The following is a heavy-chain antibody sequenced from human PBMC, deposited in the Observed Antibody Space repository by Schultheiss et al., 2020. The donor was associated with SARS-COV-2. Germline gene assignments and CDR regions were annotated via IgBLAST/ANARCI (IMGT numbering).Heavy chain of an antibody. Sequence: ASVKVSCKASGYTFTSYDINWVRQATGQGLEWMGWMNPNSGNTGYAQKFQGRVTMTRNTSISTAYMELSSLRSDDTAVYYCARTYSGYETLSPYYFDYWGQGTLVTVSS. J-gene: IGHJ4*02. D-gene: IGHD5-12*01. CDR3: ARTYSGYETLSPYYFDY. V-gene: IGHV1-8*01. CDR2: MNPNSGNT. CDR1: GYTFTSYD.